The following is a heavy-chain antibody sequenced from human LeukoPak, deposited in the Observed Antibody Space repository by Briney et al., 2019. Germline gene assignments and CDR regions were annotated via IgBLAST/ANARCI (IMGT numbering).Heavy chain of an antibody. CDR1: GYTFTSYA. Sequence: ASVKVSCKASGYTFTSYAMHWVRQAPGQRLEWMGWINAGNGNTKYSQKFQGRVTITRDTSASTAYMELSSLRSEDTAVYYCARWCSSGWYYFDYWGQGTLVTVSS. CDR2: INAGNGNT. CDR3: ARWCSSGWYYFDY. D-gene: IGHD6-19*01. V-gene: IGHV1-3*01. J-gene: IGHJ4*02.